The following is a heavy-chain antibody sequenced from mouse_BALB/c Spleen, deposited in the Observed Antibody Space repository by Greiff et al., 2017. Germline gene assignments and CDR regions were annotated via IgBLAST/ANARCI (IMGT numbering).Heavy chain of an antibody. CDR1: GFSFTSYG. CDR3: ARDSPRRLLDY. Sequence: QVQLQESGPGLVAPSQSLSLTCTVSGFSFTSYGVHWVRQPPGKGLEWLGVIWAGGSTNYNPALMSRLSISKDNSKSQVFLKMNSLQTDDTAMYYCARDSPRRLLDYWGQGTLVTVSA. J-gene: IGHJ3*01. V-gene: IGHV2-9*02. CDR2: IWAGGST. D-gene: IGHD1-2*01.